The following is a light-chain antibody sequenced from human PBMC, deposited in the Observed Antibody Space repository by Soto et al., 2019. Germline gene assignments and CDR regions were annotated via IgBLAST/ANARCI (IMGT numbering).Light chain of an antibody. CDR1: TGAVTSGNF. J-gene: IGLJ3*02. V-gene: IGLV7-46*01. CDR3: LLSFSGPRV. CDR2: ETS. Sequence: QAVVTQEPSLSESPGGTVTLTCASSTGAVTSGNFPYWFQQKPGQAPRTLIYETSNKHSWTPARFSGSLLGGKAALTLSGAQPEDEAEYYCLLSFSGPRVFGGGTKLTVL.